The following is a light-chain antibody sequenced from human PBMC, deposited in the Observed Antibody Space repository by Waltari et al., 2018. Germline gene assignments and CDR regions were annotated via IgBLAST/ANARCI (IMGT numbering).Light chain of an antibody. CDR3: QQTYSTPHT. CDR2: GAS. J-gene: IGKJ2*01. Sequence: DIQMTQSPSSLSVSVEDRVTITCRASQRISSYLNWYQQIPGQAPKLLIYGASSLQSGVPSRFSGSGSGTHFALTISSLQSADFATYYCQQTYSTPHTFGQGTTLEIK. CDR1: QRISSY. V-gene: IGKV1-39*01.